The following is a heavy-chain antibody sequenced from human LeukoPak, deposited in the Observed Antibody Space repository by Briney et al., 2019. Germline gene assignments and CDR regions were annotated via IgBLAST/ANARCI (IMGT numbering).Heavy chain of an antibody. D-gene: IGHD3-10*01. CDR1: GGSFSGYY. Sequence: SETLSLTCAVYGGSFSGYYWSWIRQPPGKGLEWIGEINHSGSTNYNPSLKSRVTISVDTSKNQFSLKLSSVTAADTAVYYCARKYYYGSGSYPNWFGPWGQGTLVTVSS. CDR2: INHSGST. J-gene: IGHJ5*02. CDR3: ARKYYYGSGSYPNWFGP. V-gene: IGHV4-34*01.